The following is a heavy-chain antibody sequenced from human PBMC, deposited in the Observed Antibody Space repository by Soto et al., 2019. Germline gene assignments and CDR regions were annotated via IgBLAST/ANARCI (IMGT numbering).Heavy chain of an antibody. CDR3: ARDMGYCSSTSCYFFYFDY. D-gene: IGHD2-2*01. CDR2: IIPIFGTA. J-gene: IGHJ4*02. CDR1: GGTFSSYA. Sequence: SVKVSCKASGGTFSSYAISWVRQAPGQGLEWMGGIIPIFGTANYAQKFQGRVTITADESTSTAYMELSSLRSEDTAVYYCARDMGYCSSTSCYFFYFDYWGQGTLVTVSS. V-gene: IGHV1-69*13.